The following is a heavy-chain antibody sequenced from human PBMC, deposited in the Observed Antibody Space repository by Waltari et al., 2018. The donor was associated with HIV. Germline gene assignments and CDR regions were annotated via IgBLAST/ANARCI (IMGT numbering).Heavy chain of an antibody. CDR1: GYTFINYY. D-gene: IGHD2-21*01. CDR3: VRGYCGGDCAPGGY. CDR2: INPNNGDK. Sequence: QIQLVQSGAEAREPGASVKLSCKASGYTFINYYIHWLRQAPGQGLEWMGRINPNNGDKVYVEGFLGRVTMTRDTSISTVYLELGRLSFDDSAVYFCVRGYCGGDCAPGGYWGQGALVTVSS. V-gene: IGHV1-2*06. J-gene: IGHJ4*02.